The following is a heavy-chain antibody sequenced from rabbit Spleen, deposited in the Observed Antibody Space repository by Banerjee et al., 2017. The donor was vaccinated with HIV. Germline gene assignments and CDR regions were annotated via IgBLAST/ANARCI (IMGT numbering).Heavy chain of an antibody. V-gene: IGHV1S40*01. CDR1: GFSFSSNYY. D-gene: IGHD8-1*01. CDR2: IDPVFGIT. J-gene: IGHJ6*01. Sequence: QSLEESGGDLVKPGASLTLTCTASGFSFSSNYYMCWVRQVPGKGLEWIGYIDPVFGITYYANWVNGRFSISRENAQNTVFLQMTSLTAADTATYFCARDGAGGSYFALWGPGTLVTVS. CDR3: ARDGAGGSYFAL.